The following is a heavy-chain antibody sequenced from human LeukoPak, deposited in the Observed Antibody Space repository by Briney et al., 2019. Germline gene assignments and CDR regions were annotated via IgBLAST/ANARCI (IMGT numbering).Heavy chain of an antibody. D-gene: IGHD6-19*01. Sequence: GGSLRLSCAASGFTVSSNYMSCVRQAPGKGLEWVSVIYSGGSTYYADSVKGRFTISRDNSKNTLYLQMNSLRAEDTAVYYCAREGGSGWHRSYYFDYWGQGTLVTVSS. CDR1: GFTVSSNY. V-gene: IGHV3-53*01. CDR3: AREGGSGWHRSYYFDY. CDR2: IYSGGST. J-gene: IGHJ4*02.